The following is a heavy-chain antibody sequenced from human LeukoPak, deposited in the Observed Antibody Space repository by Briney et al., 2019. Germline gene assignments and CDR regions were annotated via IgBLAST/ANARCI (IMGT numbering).Heavy chain of an antibody. CDR2: ISSSGSTI. CDR1: GFTFSSYE. D-gene: IGHD3-9*01. J-gene: IGHJ4*02. V-gene: IGHV3-48*03. CDR3: ARGPRRRYFDWVFRDPFDY. Sequence: HSGGSLRLSCAASGFTFSSYEMNWVRQAPGKGLEWVSYISSSGSTIYYADSVKGRFTISRDSSKYTLSLLMNSLRFEDTAVYYCARGPRRRYFDWVFRDPFDYWGQGTLVTVSS.